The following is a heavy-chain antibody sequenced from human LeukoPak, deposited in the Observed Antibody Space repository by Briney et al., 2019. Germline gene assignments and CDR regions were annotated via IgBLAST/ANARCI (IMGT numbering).Heavy chain of an antibody. CDR1: GFTFSRYW. CDR2: IKQDGSAK. Sequence: GGSLRLSCGASGFTFSRYWMSWVRQAPGKGLEWVANIKQDGSAKYYVDSVKGRFTISRDNAQNSVYLQMNSLRAEDTAVYYCAELGITMIGGVWGKGTTVTISS. CDR3: AELGITMIGGV. D-gene: IGHD3-10*02. J-gene: IGHJ6*04. V-gene: IGHV3-7*01.